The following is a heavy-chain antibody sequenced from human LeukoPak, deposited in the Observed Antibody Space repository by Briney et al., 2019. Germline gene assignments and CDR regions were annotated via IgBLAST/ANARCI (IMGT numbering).Heavy chain of an antibody. CDR3: ARDRVIAVAGLYYYYGMDV. D-gene: IGHD6-19*01. V-gene: IGHV4-59*01. Sequence: SETLSLTCTVSGGSISSYYWSWIRQPPGKGLEWIGYIYYSGSTNYDPSLKSRVTISVDTSKNQFSLKLSSVTAADTAVYYCARDRVIAVAGLYYYYGMDVWGQGTTVTVSS. J-gene: IGHJ6*02. CDR1: GGSISSYY. CDR2: IYYSGST.